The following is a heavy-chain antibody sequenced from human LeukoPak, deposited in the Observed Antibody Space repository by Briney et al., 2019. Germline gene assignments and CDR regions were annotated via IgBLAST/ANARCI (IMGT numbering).Heavy chain of an antibody. V-gene: IGHV3-9*01. CDR3: AKADYYDSSGYDY. Sequence: PGGSLRLSCAASGFTFDDYAMHWVRQAPGKGLEWVSGISWNSGSIGYADSVKGRFTISRDNAKSSLYLQMNSLRAEDTALYYCAKADYYDSSGYDYWGQGTLVTVSS. D-gene: IGHD3-22*01. J-gene: IGHJ4*02. CDR1: GFTFDDYA. CDR2: ISWNSGSI.